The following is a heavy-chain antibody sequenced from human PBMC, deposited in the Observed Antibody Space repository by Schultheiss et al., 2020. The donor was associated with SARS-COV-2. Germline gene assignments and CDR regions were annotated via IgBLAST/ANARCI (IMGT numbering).Heavy chain of an antibody. CDR2: IKSKTDGGTT. Sequence: GGSLRLSCAASGFTFSSYSMNWVRQAPGKGLEWVGRIKSKTDGGTTDYAAPVKGRFTISRDDSKNTLYLQMNSLRAEDTAVYYCARVYYDFWSGYQKANPRGMDVWGQGTTVTVSS. V-gene: IGHV3-15*07. CDR1: GFTFSSYS. D-gene: IGHD3-3*01. CDR3: ARVYYDFWSGYQKANPRGMDV. J-gene: IGHJ6*02.